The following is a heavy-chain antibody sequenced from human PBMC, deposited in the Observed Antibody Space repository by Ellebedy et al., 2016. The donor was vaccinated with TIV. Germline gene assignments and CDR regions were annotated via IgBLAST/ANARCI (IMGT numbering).Heavy chain of an antibody. CDR2: INTSGGTA. J-gene: IGHJ4*02. CDR3: ARDTGRIAAAGLDF. Sequence: ASVKVSCKASGYTFSDYYIEWVRQAPGQGLEWMGIINTSGGTATYAQTLQGRVTMTRDPSTSTVYMELTSLRPEDTATYYCARDTGRIAAAGLDFWGQGTLVTVSS. CDR1: GYTFSDYY. V-gene: IGHV1-46*04. D-gene: IGHD6-25*01.